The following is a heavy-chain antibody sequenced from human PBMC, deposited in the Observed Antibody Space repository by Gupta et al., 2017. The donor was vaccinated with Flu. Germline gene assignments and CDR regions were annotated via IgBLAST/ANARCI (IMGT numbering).Heavy chain of an antibody. Sequence: EVQLVESGGGLVQPGGSLTLSCAASGFTFSSYWMHWVRQAPGKGLVWVSRINSDGSSTSYADSVKGRFTISRDNDKTTLYLQMNSLRAEDTAVYYCARVSSGSYYPDYWGQGTLVTVSS. J-gene: IGHJ4*02. CDR3: ARVSSGSYYPDY. CDR2: INSDGSST. CDR1: GFTFSSYW. V-gene: IGHV3-74*01. D-gene: IGHD1-26*01.